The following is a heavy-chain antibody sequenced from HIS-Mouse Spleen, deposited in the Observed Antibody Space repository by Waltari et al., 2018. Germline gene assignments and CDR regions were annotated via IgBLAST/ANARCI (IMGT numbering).Heavy chain of an antibody. D-gene: IGHD6-25*01. CDR2: IKSKTDGGTT. J-gene: IGHJ4*02. V-gene: IGHV3-15*01. CDR3: TTESVYIAAGYFDY. CDR1: GFTFSNAW. Sequence: EVQLVESGGGLVKPGGSLRLSCAASGFTFSNAWMSWVRQAPGKGLEWVGRIKSKTDGGTTDYAAHVKGRFTISRDDSKNTLYLQMNSLKTEDTAVYYCTTESVYIAAGYFDYWGQGTLVTVSS.